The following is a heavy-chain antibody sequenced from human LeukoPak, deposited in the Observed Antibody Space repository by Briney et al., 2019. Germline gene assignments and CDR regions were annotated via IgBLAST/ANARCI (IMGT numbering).Heavy chain of an antibody. J-gene: IGHJ4*02. CDR1: GGPISSTSYY. CDR3: ARRGQAAGSKGAFDY. CDR2: IDYSGTT. D-gene: IGHD6-13*01. V-gene: IGHV4-39*01. Sequence: SETLSLTCTVPGGPISSTSYYWAWIRQPPGRGLEWIGSIDYSGTTYYNPSLKSRVTISVDTSKNQFSLKLSSVTASDTAKYFCARRGQAAGSKGAFDYWGQGTLVTVSS.